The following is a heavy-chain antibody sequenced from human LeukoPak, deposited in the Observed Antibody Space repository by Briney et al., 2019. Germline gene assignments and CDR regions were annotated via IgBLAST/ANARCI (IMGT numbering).Heavy chain of an antibody. CDR2: IYSGGSA. Sequence: GGSLRLSCAASGFTVSNNYMNWVRQAPGKGLEWVSIIYSGGSAYYPDSVKGRFTISRDNSKNTLYLQTNSLKAEDTAVYYCARGLVTTGTDAFDIWGQGTMVIVSS. D-gene: IGHD4-17*01. V-gene: IGHV3-66*01. J-gene: IGHJ3*02. CDR3: ARGLVTTGTDAFDI. CDR1: GFTVSNNY.